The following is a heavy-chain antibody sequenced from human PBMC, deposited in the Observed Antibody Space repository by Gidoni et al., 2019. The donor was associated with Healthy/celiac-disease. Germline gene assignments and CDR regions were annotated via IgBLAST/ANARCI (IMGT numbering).Heavy chain of an antibody. D-gene: IGHD6-19*01. V-gene: IGHV3-48*01. Sequence: EVQLVESGGGLVQPGGSLRLSCAASGFTFSSYSRNWVRQAPGQGLEWVSYISSSSSTIYYADSVKGRFTISRDNAKNSLYLQMNSLRAEDTAVYYCARGSGWRLDYWGQGTLVTVSS. J-gene: IGHJ4*02. CDR1: GFTFSSYS. CDR3: ARGSGWRLDY. CDR2: ISSSSSTI.